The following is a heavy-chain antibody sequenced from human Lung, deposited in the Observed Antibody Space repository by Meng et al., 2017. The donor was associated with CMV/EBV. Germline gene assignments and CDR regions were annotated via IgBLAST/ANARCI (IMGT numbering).Heavy chain of an antibody. CDR3: ASFPPPGKQWLVTDY. V-gene: IGHV4-4*02. CDR2: IYHSGST. Sequence: QVLLQESGLGLVKPSGTLSLTCAVSGGSISSSNWWSWVRQPRGKGLEWIGEIYHSGSTNYNPSLKSRVTISVDKSKNQFSLKLSSVTAADTAVYYCASFPPPGKQWLVTDYWGQGTLVTVSS. CDR1: GGSISSSNW. J-gene: IGHJ4*02. D-gene: IGHD6-19*01.